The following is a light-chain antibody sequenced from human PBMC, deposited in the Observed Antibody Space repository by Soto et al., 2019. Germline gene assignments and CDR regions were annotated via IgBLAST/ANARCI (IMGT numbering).Light chain of an antibody. CDR2: WAS. J-gene: IGKJ2*01. Sequence: DIVMTQSPDSLAVSLGERATINCKSSQSVFYSSNNKNFLAWYQQKPGQPPKLLIHWASTRESGVPDRFSGSGSGTDFTLTISSLQAEDVAIYYCQQYSNIPYTFGQGSKLEIK. V-gene: IGKV4-1*01. CDR1: QSVFYSSNNKNF. CDR3: QQYSNIPYT.